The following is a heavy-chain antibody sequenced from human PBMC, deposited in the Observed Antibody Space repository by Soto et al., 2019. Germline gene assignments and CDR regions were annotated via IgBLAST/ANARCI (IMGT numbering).Heavy chain of an antibody. CDR3: ARDKSGEPTVVTAYYYYGMDV. V-gene: IGHV1-69*13. Sequence: RASVKVSCKASGGTFSSYAISWVRQAPGQGLEWMGGIIPIFGTANYAQKFQGRVTITADESTSTAYMELSSLRSEDTAVYYCARDKSGEPTVVTAYYYYGMDVWGQGTTVTVSS. D-gene: IGHD4-17*01. CDR1: GGTFSSYA. J-gene: IGHJ6*02. CDR2: IIPIFGTA.